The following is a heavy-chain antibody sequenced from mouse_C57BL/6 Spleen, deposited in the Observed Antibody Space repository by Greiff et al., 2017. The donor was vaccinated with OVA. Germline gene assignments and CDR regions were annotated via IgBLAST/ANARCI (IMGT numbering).Heavy chain of an antibody. CDR3: ARQGTTVVGSGY. CDR1: GYAFTNYL. J-gene: IGHJ2*01. Sequence: QVQLKESGAELVRPGTSVKVSCKASGYAFTNYLIEWVKQRPGQGLEWIGVINPGSGGTNYNEKFKGKATLTADKSSSTAYMQLSSLTSEDSAVYFCARQGTTVVGSGYWGQGTTLTVSS. CDR2: INPGSGGT. D-gene: IGHD1-1*01. V-gene: IGHV1-54*01.